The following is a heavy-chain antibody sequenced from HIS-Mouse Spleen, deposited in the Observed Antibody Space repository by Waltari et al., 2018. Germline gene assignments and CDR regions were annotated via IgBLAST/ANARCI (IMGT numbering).Heavy chain of an antibody. J-gene: IGHJ4*02. CDR2: INPNSGGT. D-gene: IGHD1-26*01. CDR1: GYTFTGYY. Sequence: QVQLVQSGAEVKKPGASVKVPCKASGYTFTGYYMHWVRQAPGQGLEWMGWINPNSGGTNYAQKFQGRVTMTRDTSISTAYMELSRLRSDDTAVYYCARDPQVGATRGGFDYWGQGTLVNVSS. CDR3: ARDPQVGATRGGFDY. V-gene: IGHV1-2*02.